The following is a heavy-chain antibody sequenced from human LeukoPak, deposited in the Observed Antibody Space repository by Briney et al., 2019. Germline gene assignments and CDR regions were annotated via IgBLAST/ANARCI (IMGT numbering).Heavy chain of an antibody. J-gene: IGHJ4*02. CDR2: ISYDGSNK. CDR3: AKDLGERWLQLPVV. V-gene: IGHV3-30*18. D-gene: IGHD5-24*01. CDR1: GFTFSSYG. Sequence: PGGSLRLSCAASGFTFSSYGMHWVRQAPGKGLEWVAVISYDGSNKYYADSVKGRFTISRDNSKNTLYLQMNSLRAEDTAVYYCAKDLGERWLQLPVVWGQGTLVTVSS.